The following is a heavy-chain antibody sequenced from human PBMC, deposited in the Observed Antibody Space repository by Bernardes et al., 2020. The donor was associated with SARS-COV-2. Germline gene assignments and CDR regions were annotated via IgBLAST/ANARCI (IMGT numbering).Heavy chain of an antibody. CDR3: TTSLSLTVVVYAFDI. Sequence: SVEVSCKVSGYTLSDLSMHWVRQAPGKGLEWMGSFDPEDGEAVYAQKFLGRVTMTADTSTYTSYMELSSLRSDDTAVYYCTTSLSLTVVVYAFDIWGQGTTVIVSS. D-gene: IGHD3-22*01. J-gene: IGHJ3*02. CDR1: GYTLSDLS. V-gene: IGHV1-24*01. CDR2: FDPEDGEA.